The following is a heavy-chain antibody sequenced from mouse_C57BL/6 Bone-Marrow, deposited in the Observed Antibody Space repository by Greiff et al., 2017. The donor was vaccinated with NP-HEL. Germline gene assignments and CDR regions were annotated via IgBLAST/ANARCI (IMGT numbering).Heavy chain of an antibody. Sequence: VQLQQSGAELVRPGTSVKVSCKASGYAFTNYLIEWVKQRPGQGLEWIGVINPGSGGTNYNEKFKGKATLTADKSSSTAYMQLSSLTSEDSAVYFCARWDYGNPFAYWGQGTLVTVSA. J-gene: IGHJ3*01. CDR1: GYAFTNYL. CDR2: INPGSGGT. V-gene: IGHV1-54*01. CDR3: ARWDYGNPFAY. D-gene: IGHD2-1*01.